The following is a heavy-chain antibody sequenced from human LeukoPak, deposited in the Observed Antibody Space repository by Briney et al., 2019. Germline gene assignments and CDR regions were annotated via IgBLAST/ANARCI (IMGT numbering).Heavy chain of an antibody. CDR2: ISGSGGST. J-gene: IGHJ6*02. V-gene: IGHV3-23*01. CDR1: GFTFSSYA. CDR3: ANARGLWFGEGYSGYGMDV. Sequence: QPGGSLRLSCAASGFTFSSYAMSWVRQAPGKGLEWVSAISGSGGSTYYADSVKGRFTISRDNSKNTLYLQMNSLRAEDTAVYYCANARGLWFGEGYSGYGMDVWGQGTTVTVSS. D-gene: IGHD3-10*01.